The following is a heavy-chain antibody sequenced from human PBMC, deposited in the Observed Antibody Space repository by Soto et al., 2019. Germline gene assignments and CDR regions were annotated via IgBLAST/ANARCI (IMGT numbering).Heavy chain of an antibody. V-gene: IGHV3-23*01. J-gene: IGHJ4*02. CDR2: ITGTLPTA. CDR3: ARDQSYFDY. Sequence: EVQLLESGGGLVQPGGSLRLSCAASGFTFTHYSMSWVRQAPGKGLEWVSTITGTLPTASYADSVKGRFTISRDNSKNTLYLQMNGLRADDTAVDYCARDQSYFDYWGQGTLVTVSS. CDR1: GFTFTHYS.